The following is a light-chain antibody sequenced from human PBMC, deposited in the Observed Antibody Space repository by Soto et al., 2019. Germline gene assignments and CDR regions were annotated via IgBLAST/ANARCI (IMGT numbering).Light chain of an antibody. V-gene: IGKV3-15*01. Sequence: EIVMTQSPATLSVSPGERATLSCRASQSVSSNLAWYQQKPGQAPRLLIYGASTRATGIPARFSGSGSGTEFTLTINSLQSEDFAVYYCQHYNNWPPWTFGQGTMVEIK. CDR2: GAS. CDR1: QSVSSN. CDR3: QHYNNWPPWT. J-gene: IGKJ1*01.